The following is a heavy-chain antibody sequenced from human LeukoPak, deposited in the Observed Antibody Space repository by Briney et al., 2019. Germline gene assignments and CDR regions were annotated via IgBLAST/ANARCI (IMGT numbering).Heavy chain of an antibody. CDR1: GFTFSSYA. J-gene: IGHJ3*02. Sequence: GGSLRLSCAASGFTFSSYAMSWVRQAPGKGLEWVSAISGSGGSTYYADSVKGRFTISRDNSKNTLYLQMNSLRAEDTAVYYCAKGAGSNGNQLLSLAFDIWGQGTMVTVSS. D-gene: IGHD2-2*01. V-gene: IGHV3-23*01. CDR3: AKGAGSNGNQLLSLAFDI. CDR2: ISGSGGST.